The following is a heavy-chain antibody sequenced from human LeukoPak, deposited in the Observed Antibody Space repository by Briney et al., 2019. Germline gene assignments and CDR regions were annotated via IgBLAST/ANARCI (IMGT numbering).Heavy chain of an antibody. V-gene: IGHV4-34*01. CDR2: INHSGST. Sequence: SETLSLTCAVYGVSFSGYYWSWIRQPPGKGLEWIGEINHSGSTNYNPSLKSRVTISVDTSKNQFSLKLSSVTAADTAVYYCAKGLTHYYYYGMDVWGQGTTVTVSS. CDR1: GVSFSGYY. CDR3: AKGLTHYYYYGMDV. D-gene: IGHD1-14*01. J-gene: IGHJ6*02.